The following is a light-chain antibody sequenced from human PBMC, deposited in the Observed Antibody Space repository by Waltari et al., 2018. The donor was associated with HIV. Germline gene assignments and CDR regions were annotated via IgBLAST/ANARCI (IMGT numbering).Light chain of an antibody. J-gene: IGLJ6*01. CDR2: EVA. Sequence: VSWYQRLPGQAPKLLIYEVAKRPSGISSRFSGSKFGDTASLTISGLQPEDEALYFCFSSIWTDNPFLLFGDGTQVAVL. V-gene: IGLV2-23*02. CDR3: FSSIWTDNPFLL.